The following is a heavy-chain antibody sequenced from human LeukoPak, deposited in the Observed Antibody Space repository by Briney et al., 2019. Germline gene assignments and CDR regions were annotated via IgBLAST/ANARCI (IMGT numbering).Heavy chain of an antibody. D-gene: IGHD6-13*01. CDR3: ARGGSSSRNYYYYYGMDV. J-gene: IGHJ6*02. Sequence: GGSLGLSCAASGFTFSSYGMHWVRQAPGKGLEWVAVIWYDGSNKYYADSVKGRFTISRDNSKNTLYLQMNSLRAEDTAVYYCARGGSSSRNYYYYYGMDVWGQGTTVTVSS. V-gene: IGHV3-33*01. CDR2: IWYDGSNK. CDR1: GFTFSSYG.